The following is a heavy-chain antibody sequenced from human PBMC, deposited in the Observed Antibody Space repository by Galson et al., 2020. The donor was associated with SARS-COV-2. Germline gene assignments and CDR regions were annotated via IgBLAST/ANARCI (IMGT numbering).Heavy chain of an antibody. CDR3: ASGDGRLDGFDV. CDR1: GGSITSYY. V-gene: IGHV4-59*01. CDR2: IYDSGST. Sequence: ETSETLSLTCTVSGGSITSYYWSWIRQPPGKGLEWIGYIYDSGSTNKNASLESRVTISVDTSKNQFSLKLTSVTAADTAVYYCASGDGRLDGFDVWGQGTMVTVSS. J-gene: IGHJ3*01.